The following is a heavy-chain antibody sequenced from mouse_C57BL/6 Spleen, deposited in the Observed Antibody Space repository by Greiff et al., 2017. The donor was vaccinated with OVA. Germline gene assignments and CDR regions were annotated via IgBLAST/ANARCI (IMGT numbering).Heavy chain of an antibody. Sequence: VKVVESGAELVRPGASVKLSCKASGYTFTDYYINWVKQRPGQGLEWIARIYPGSGNTYYNEKFKGKATLTAEKSSSTAYMQLSSLTSEDSAVYFCARDGYYLYAMDYWGQGTSVTVSS. D-gene: IGHD2-3*01. CDR3: ARDGYYLYAMDY. CDR2: IYPGSGNT. V-gene: IGHV1-76*01. J-gene: IGHJ4*01. CDR1: GYTFTDYY.